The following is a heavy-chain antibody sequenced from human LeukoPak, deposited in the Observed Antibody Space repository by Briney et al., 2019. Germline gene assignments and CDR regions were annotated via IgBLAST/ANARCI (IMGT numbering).Heavy chain of an antibody. D-gene: IGHD2/OR15-2a*01. CDR3: ARVNSNYFDY. CDR2: IYYSGST. J-gene: IGHJ4*02. CDR1: GGSFSGYY. Sequence: SETLSLTCAVYGGSFSGYYWTWIRQPPGKGLEWIGYIYYSGSTYYNPSLKSRVTISVDTSKNQFSLKLSSVTAADTAVYYCARVNSNYFDYWGQGTLVTVSS. V-gene: IGHV4-59*12.